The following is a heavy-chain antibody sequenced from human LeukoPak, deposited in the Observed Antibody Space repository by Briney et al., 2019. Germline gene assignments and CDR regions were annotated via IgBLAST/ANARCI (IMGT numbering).Heavy chain of an antibody. J-gene: IGHJ4*02. CDR3: ARRVPVNGLDY. V-gene: IGHV3-48*01. CDR1: GFTFSSYS. D-gene: IGHD2-2*01. CDR2: ISSSSSTI. Sequence: GGSLRLSCAASGFTFSSYSMNWVRQAPGKGLEWVSYISSSSSTIYYADSVKGRFTISRDNAKNSLYLQMNSLRAEDTAVYYCARRVPVNGLDYWGQGTLGTVSS.